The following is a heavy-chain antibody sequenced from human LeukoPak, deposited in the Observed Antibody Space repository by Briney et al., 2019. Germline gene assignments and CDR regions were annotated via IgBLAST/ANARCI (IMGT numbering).Heavy chain of an antibody. V-gene: IGHV1-8*01. CDR3: ARGYCTNGVCYTGGPRKLKKKFDP. J-gene: IGHJ5*02. D-gene: IGHD2-8*01. Sequence: ASVKVSCKASGYTFTSYDINWVRQATGQGLEWMGWMNPNSGNTGYAQKFQGRVTMTRNTSISTAYMELSSLRSEDTAVYYCARGYCTNGVCYTGGPRKLKKKFDPWGQGTLVTVSS. CDR2: MNPNSGNT. CDR1: GYTFTSYD.